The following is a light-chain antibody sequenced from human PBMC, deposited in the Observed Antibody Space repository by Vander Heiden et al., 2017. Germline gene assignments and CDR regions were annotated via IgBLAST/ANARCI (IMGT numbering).Light chain of an antibody. CDR3: AAWDDSLNGWV. V-gene: IGLV1-44*01. Sequence: QSVLTQPPSASGTPGQRFTIPCSGSTSNIGSITVNWYQQHPGTAPKALIYGNNQRPSGVPDRFSGSKSGTSASLAISGLQSEDEADYYCAAWDDSLNGWVFGGGTKLTVL. J-gene: IGLJ3*02. CDR1: TSNIGSIT. CDR2: GNN.